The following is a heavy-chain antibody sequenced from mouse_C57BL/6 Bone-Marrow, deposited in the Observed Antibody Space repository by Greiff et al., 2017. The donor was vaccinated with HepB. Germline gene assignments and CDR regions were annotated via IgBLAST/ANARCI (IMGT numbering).Heavy chain of an antibody. D-gene: IGHD2-5*01. J-gene: IGHJ3*01. CDR2: IYPGSGNT. Sequence: QVQLQQSGAELVRPGASVKLSCKASGYTFTDYYINWVKQRPGQGLEWIARIYPGSGNTYYNEKFKGKATLTAEESSSTAYMQLSSLTSEDSAVYFCARRDYSNPFAYWGQGTLVTVSA. V-gene: IGHV1-76*01. CDR1: GYTFTDYY. CDR3: ARRDYSNPFAY.